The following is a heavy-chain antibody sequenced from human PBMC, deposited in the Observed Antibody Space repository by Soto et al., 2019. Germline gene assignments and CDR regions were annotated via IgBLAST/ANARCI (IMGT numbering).Heavy chain of an antibody. Sequence: SETLSLTCAVYGGSFSGYYWSWIRQPPGKGLEWIGEIDHGGSTNYNPSLESRVTISFDTSRNQFSLKLRSVTAADTAVYFCARVGGYSYHLYGMDVWGQGTTVTVSS. J-gene: IGHJ6*02. V-gene: IGHV4-34*01. D-gene: IGHD5-18*01. CDR1: GGSFSGYY. CDR3: ARVGGYSYHLYGMDV. CDR2: IDHGGST.